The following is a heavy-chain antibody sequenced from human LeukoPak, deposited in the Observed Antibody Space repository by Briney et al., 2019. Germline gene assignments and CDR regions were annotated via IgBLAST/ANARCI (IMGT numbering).Heavy chain of an antibody. CDR3: ARWDIVVVPAAINPGY. CDR2: IYYSGST. J-gene: IGHJ4*02. V-gene: IGHV4-59*08. Sequence: ASETLSLTCTVSGGSISSYYWSWIRQPPGKGLEWIGYIYYSGSTYYNPSLKSRVTISVDTSKNQFSLKLSSVTAADTAVYYCARWDIVVVPAAINPGYWGQGTLVTVSS. D-gene: IGHD2-2*01. CDR1: GGSISSYY.